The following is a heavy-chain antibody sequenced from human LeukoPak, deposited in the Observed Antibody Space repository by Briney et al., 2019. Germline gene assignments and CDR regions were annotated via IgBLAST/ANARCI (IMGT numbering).Heavy chain of an antibody. Sequence: GGSLRLSCAASGFTFSSYWMHWVRPAAGKGVAGVSRLNRDRSKKQYAHSVKGRFTISRDNAKNTLYLQMNTLPAEDAGLYYCARDHYGDNSIDYWGQGTLVTVSS. V-gene: IGHV3-74*03. D-gene: IGHD5-24*01. J-gene: IGHJ4*02. CDR3: ARDHYGDNSIDY. CDR2: LNRDRSKK. CDR1: GFTFSSYW.